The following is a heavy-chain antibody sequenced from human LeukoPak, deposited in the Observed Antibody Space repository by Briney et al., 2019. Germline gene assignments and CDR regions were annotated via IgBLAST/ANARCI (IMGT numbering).Heavy chain of an antibody. CDR1: GFPFSRYA. V-gene: IGHV3-23*01. Sequence: GGTLRLSCAASGFPFSRYAMSWVRQAPGKGLEWFSAISGSGGSTYYADSVRGRFTISKDNSKNTLYLQMNSLRAEDTVVYYCAKDGSYWDYWGQGTLVTVSS. J-gene: IGHJ4*02. CDR3: AKDGSYWDY. D-gene: IGHD1-26*01. CDR2: ISGSGGST.